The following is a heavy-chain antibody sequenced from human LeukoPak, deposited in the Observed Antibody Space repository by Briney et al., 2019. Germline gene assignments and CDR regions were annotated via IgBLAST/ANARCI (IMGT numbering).Heavy chain of an antibody. CDR2: ITSSSSTI. D-gene: IGHD2-2*01. Sequence: PGGSLRLSCAASGFTFSSYNMNWVRQAPGNGLEWVSYITSSSSTIYYADSVKGRFTISRDNDKNSLYLQMNSLRAEDTAVYYCARRCSSASCYDYWGRGTLVTVSS. CDR1: GFTFSSYN. CDR3: ARRCSSASCYDY. V-gene: IGHV3-48*01. J-gene: IGHJ4*02.